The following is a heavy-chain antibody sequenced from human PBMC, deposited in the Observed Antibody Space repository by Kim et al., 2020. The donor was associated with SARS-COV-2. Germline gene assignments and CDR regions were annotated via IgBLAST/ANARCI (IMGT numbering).Heavy chain of an antibody. V-gene: IGHV3-21*01. CDR2: ISSSSSYI. J-gene: IGHJ4*02. Sequence: GGSLRLSCAASGFTFSSYSMNWVRQAPGKGLEWVSSISSSSSYIYYADSVKGRFTISRDNAKNSLYLQMNSLRAEDTAVYYCARDLEEYSSSVYYFDYWGQGTLVTVSS. CDR1: GFTFSSYS. D-gene: IGHD6-6*01. CDR3: ARDLEEYSSSVYYFDY.